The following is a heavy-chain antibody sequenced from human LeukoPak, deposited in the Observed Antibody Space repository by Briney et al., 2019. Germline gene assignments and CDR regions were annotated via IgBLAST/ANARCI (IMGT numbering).Heavy chain of an antibody. D-gene: IGHD3-10*01. CDR1: GFTFSSYW. CDR2: INSDGSST. CDR3: ARASHYYGSGSYYLDY. V-gene: IGHV3-74*01. J-gene: IGHJ4*02. Sequence: HAGGSLRLSCAASGFTFSSYWMHWVRQAPGKGLVWVSRINSDGSSTSYADSVKGRFTISRDNAKNTLYLQMNSLRAEDTAVYYCARASHYYGSGSYYLDYWGQGTLVTVSS.